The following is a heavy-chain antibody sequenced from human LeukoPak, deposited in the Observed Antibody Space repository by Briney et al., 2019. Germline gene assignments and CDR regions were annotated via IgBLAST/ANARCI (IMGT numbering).Heavy chain of an antibody. CDR1: GFTVSSNY. Sequence: PGGSLRLSCAASGFTVSSNYMSWVRQAPGKGLEWVSVIYSGGSTYYADSVKGRFTISRDNSKNTLYLQMNSLRAEDTAVYYCARTLRGSPAPFDYWGQGTLVTVSS. D-gene: IGHD1-26*01. V-gene: IGHV3-53*01. CDR2: IYSGGST. CDR3: ARTLRGSPAPFDY. J-gene: IGHJ4*02.